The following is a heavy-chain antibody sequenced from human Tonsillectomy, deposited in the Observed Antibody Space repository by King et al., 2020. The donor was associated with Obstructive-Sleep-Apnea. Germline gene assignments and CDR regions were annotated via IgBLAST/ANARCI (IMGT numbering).Heavy chain of an antibody. J-gene: IGHJ4*02. CDR2: IYRGDSDT. D-gene: IGHD3/OR15-3a*01. V-gene: IGHV5-51*01. CDR1: GYIFTNSW. Sequence: EVQLVESGAELRKPGECLKISCEASGYIFTNSWIGWVRQMPGKGLEWVGIIYRGDSDTRYSPSFEGQVTISADKSASTADLQWNSLKASDSAMYYCARPNMGVLDFRNWGQGTLVTVSS. CDR3: ARPNMGVLDFRN.